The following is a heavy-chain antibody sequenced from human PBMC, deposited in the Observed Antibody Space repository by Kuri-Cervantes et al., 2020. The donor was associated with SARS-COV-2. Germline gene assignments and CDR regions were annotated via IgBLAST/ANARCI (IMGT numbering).Heavy chain of an antibody. CDR3: ARDYYDSSYFDY. CDR2: IYTSGST. J-gene: IGHJ4*02. Sequence: SETLSLTCTVSGGSISSGSYYWSWIRQPAGKGLEWIGHIYTSGSTYYNPSLKSRVTISVDTSKNQFSLKLSSVTAADTAVYYCARDYYDSSYFDYWGQGTLVTVSS. D-gene: IGHD3-22*01. V-gene: IGHV4-61*09. CDR1: GGSISSGSYY.